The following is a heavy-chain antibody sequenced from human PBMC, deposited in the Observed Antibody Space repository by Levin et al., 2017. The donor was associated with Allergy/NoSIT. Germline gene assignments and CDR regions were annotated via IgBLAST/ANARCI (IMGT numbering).Heavy chain of an antibody. CDR2: IFPADSDT. D-gene: IGHD6-25*01. Sequence: LGESLKISCKGSGYSFPSYWIGWVRQRPGKGLEWMGIIFPADSDTRYSPSFQGQVTISADKSINTAYLQWSSLKASDTAMYYCARSGNARSGFDYWGQGTLVTVSS. J-gene: IGHJ4*02. V-gene: IGHV5-51*01. CDR3: ARSGNARSGFDY. CDR1: GYSFPSYW.